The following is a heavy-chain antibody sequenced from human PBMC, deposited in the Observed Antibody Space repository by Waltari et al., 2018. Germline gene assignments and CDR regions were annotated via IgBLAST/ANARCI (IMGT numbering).Heavy chain of an antibody. J-gene: IGHJ4*02. CDR3: APIQDYGGTPRPWAY. Sequence: QVQLQQWGAGLLKPSETLSLTCAVYGGSFSDSYWSWIRQPPGKGLEWIGEINHRGRTDYKPSLKSRVTLSVDPSQHQFSLRMNSVTAADTAVYYCAPIQDYGGTPRPWAYWGQGTLVTVSS. CDR2: INHRGRT. V-gene: IGHV4-34*01. CDR1: GGSFSDSY. D-gene: IGHD3-10*01.